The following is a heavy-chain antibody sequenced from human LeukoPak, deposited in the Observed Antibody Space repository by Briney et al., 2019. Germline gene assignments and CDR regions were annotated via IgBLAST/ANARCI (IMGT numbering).Heavy chain of an antibody. J-gene: IGHJ4*02. CDR1: GFTFSSYW. V-gene: IGHV3-74*01. D-gene: IGHD2-15*01. Sequence: SGGSLRLSCAASGFTFSSYWMHWVHQAQGKGLVWVSQINSDGSSTSYADSGKGLSTTSRNNAKHTLYMQMNSVRAEETTVYYCARVGALCSGGSCYYARLFDYGGQGALVTVSS. CDR3: ARVGALCSGGSCYYARLFDY. CDR2: INSDGSST.